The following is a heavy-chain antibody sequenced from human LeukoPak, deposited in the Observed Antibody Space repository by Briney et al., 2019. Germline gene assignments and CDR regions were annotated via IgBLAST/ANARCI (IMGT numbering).Heavy chain of an antibody. J-gene: IGHJ4*02. V-gene: IGHV4-59*08. CDR3: ARGDYYDSSGYDY. CDR1: GGSISSSY. Sequence: SETLSLTCTVSGGSISSSYWTWIRQPPGKGLKWIGYINYTGSTKDNPSLKSRVSISVDTSKNQFSLKLSSVTAADTAVYYCARGDYYDSSGYDYWGQGTLVTVSS. CDR2: INYTGST. D-gene: IGHD3-22*01.